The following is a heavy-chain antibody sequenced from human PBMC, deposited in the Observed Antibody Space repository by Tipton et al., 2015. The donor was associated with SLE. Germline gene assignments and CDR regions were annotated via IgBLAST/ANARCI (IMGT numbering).Heavy chain of an antibody. Sequence: SLRLSCAASGFTFNSYAMHWVRQAPGKGLEWVALISYFGNYEFYADSVKGRFTISRDNSKNTLYLQMNSLRAEDTAVYYCARAPKVGAIDYWGQGTLVTVSS. CDR3: ARAPKVGAIDY. CDR1: GFTFNSYA. CDR2: ISYFGNYE. J-gene: IGHJ4*02. D-gene: IGHD1-26*01. V-gene: IGHV3-30*04.